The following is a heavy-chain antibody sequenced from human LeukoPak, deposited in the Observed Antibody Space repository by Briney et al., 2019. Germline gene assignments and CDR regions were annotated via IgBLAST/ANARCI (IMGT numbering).Heavy chain of an antibody. CDR3: ARAGYYDSSGYYTHDAFDI. Sequence: SETLSLTCTVSGYSITSGYYWGWIRQPPGKGLEWIGSIYHSGSTYYNPSLKSRVTISIDTSKNQFSLKLSSVTAADTAMYYCARAGYYDSSGYYTHDAFDIWGQGTMVTVSS. D-gene: IGHD3-22*01. V-gene: IGHV4-38-2*02. CDR1: GYSITSGYY. CDR2: IYHSGST. J-gene: IGHJ3*02.